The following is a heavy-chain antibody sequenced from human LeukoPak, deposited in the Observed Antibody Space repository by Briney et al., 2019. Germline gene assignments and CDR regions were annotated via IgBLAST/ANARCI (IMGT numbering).Heavy chain of an antibody. CDR2: LHYTGST. Sequence: SETLSLTCTVSGGSISSDYWNWIRQPPGMGLEWIGLLHYTGSTSYNPSLRSRVTISLDTSKRHFSLKLSSVTAADTAVYYCARGAGAGYNLRPFDYWGQGTLVTVSS. J-gene: IGHJ4*02. D-gene: IGHD5-24*01. CDR3: ARGAGAGYNLRPFDY. V-gene: IGHV4-59*08. CDR1: GGSISSDY.